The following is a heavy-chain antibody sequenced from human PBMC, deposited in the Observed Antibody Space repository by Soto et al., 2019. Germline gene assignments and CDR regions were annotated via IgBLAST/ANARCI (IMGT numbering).Heavy chain of an antibody. J-gene: IGHJ6*03. CDR3: ARGVTGPYYYYMDV. Sequence: PSETLSLTCAVYGGSFSGYYWSWIRQPPGKGLELIGEINHSGSTNYNPSPKSRVTISVDTSKNQFSLKLSSVTAADTAVYYCARGVTGPYYYYMDVWGKGTTVTVSS. CDR2: INHSGST. V-gene: IGHV4-34*01. CDR1: GGSFSGYY. D-gene: IGHD2-21*02.